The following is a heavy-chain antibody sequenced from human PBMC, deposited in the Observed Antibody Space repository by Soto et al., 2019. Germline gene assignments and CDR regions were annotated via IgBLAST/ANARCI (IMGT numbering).Heavy chain of an antibody. CDR1: GFTFSSYS. J-gene: IGHJ6*02. Sequence: GGALRLSCAASGFTFSSYSMSWVRQAPGKGLGGVSAISGSGGSTYYADSVEGRVTISRDNSKNTLYLQINCLRAEHTAVYYCAKKNSNCYYYGMDVWGQGTTVTVSS. V-gene: IGHV3-23*01. CDR2: ISGSGGST. D-gene: IGHD4-4*01. CDR3: AKKNSNCYYYGMDV.